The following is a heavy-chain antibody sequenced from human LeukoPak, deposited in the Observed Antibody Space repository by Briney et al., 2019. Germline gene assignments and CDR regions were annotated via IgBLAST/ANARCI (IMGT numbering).Heavy chain of an antibody. Sequence: PSETLSLTCTVSGGSISSNSYYWGWIRQPPGKGLEWIGSIYYSGSTYYNPSLKSRVTISVDTSKNQFSLKLSSVTAADTAVYYCARHLGDVVVVPAAKNWFDPWGQGTLVTVSS. CDR1: GGSISSNSYY. D-gene: IGHD2-2*01. V-gene: IGHV4-39*01. CDR2: IYYSGST. J-gene: IGHJ5*02. CDR3: ARHLGDVVVVPAAKNWFDP.